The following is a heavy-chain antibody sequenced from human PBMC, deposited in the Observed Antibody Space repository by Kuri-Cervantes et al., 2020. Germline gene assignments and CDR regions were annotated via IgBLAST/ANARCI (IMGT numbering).Heavy chain of an antibody. V-gene: IGHV1-2*04. CDR2: INPNSGGT. CDR3: AREAKGSNWFDP. D-gene: IGHD3-10*01. J-gene: IGHJ5*02. Sequence: ASVKVSCKASGYTFNYYAMNWVRQAPGQGLEWMGWINPNSGGTNYAQKFQGWVTMTRDTSISTAYMELSRLRSDDTAVYYCAREAKGSNWFDPWGQGTLVTVSS. CDR1: GYTFNYYA.